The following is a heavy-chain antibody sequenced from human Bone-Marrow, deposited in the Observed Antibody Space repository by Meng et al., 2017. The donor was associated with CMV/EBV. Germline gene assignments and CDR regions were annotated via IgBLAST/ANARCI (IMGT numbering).Heavy chain of an antibody. CDR1: GFTFSSYA. V-gene: IGHV3-23*01. D-gene: IGHD1-26*01. CDR2: ISGSGGST. Sequence: GESLKISCAASGFTFSSYAMSWVRQAPGKGLEWVSAISGSGGSTYHADSVKGRFTISRDNSKNTLYLQMNSLRAEDTAVYYCAKEVGSYFDYWGQGTLVTVSS. CDR3: AKEVGSYFDY. J-gene: IGHJ4*02.